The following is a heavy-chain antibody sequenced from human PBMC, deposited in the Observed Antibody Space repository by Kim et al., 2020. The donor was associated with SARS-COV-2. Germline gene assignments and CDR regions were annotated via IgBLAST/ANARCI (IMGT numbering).Heavy chain of an antibody. CDR1: GFTFNNYV. CDR3: ASGSVAGFSYAEYFHH. CDR2: ISNDGTIR. V-gene: IGHV3-30*03. J-gene: IGHJ1*01. Sequence: GGSLRLSCAASGFTFNNYVMHWVRQAPGKGLEWVSVISNDGTIRYYVDSVKGRFTISRDNSKNTLYLRMDSLRPEDTALYYCASGSVAGFSYAEYFHHWGQGTLVTVSS. D-gene: IGHD6-19*01.